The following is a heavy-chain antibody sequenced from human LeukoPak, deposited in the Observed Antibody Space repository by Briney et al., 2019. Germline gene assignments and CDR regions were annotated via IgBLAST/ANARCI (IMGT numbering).Heavy chain of an antibody. CDR2: ISSSGSTI. Sequence: GGSLRLSCAASGFTFSSYWMSWVRQAPGKGLEWVSYISSSGSTIYYADSVKGRFTISRDNAKNSLYLQMNSLRAENTAVYYCARGGSGYYPYYYMDVWGKGTTVTVSS. CDR1: GFTFSSYW. J-gene: IGHJ6*03. CDR3: ARGGSGYYPYYYMDV. D-gene: IGHD3-22*01. V-gene: IGHV3-48*04.